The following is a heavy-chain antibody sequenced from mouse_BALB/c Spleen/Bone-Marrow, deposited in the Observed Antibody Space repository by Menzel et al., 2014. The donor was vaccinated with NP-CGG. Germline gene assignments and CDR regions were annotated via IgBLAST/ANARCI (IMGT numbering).Heavy chain of an antibody. V-gene: IGHV5-6-5*01. D-gene: IGHD2-4*01. CDR1: GFTFSSYA. Sequence: DVMLVESGGGLVKPGGSLKLSCAASGFTFSSYAMSWVRQTPEKRLEWVASISSGGSTYYPDSVKGRFTISRDNARNILYPQMSSLRSEDTAMYYCARDDYDDQYYFDYWGQGTTLTVSS. CDR2: ISSGGST. J-gene: IGHJ2*01. CDR3: ARDDYDDQYYFDY.